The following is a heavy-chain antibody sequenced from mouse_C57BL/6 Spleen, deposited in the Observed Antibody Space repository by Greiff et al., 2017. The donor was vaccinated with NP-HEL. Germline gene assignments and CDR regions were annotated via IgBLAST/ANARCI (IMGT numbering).Heavy chain of an antibody. CDR1: GYAFTNYL. CDR3: ARYHYGSSLFAY. Sequence: QVQLQQSGAELVRPGTSVKVSCKASGYAFTNYLIEWVKQRPGQGLEWIGVINPGSGGTNYNEKFKGKATLTADKSSSTAYMQLSSLTSEDSAVYFCARYHYGSSLFAYWGQGTLVTVSA. CDR2: INPGSGGT. V-gene: IGHV1-54*01. D-gene: IGHD1-1*01. J-gene: IGHJ3*01.